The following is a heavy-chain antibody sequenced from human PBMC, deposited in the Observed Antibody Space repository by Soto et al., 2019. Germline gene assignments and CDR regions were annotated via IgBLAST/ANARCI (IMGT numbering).Heavy chain of an antibody. D-gene: IGHD6-6*01. CDR2: ISGSGGST. CDR1: GFTFSSYA. CDR3: AGNFVARSRNGPVDY. J-gene: IGHJ4*02. Sequence: GGSLRLSCAASGFTFSSYAMSWVRQAPGKGLEWVSAISGSGGSTYYADSVKGRLTISRDNSKNSLYLQMNSLRAEDTALYHCAGNFVARSRNGPVDYWGQGTLVTVSS. V-gene: IGHV3-23*01.